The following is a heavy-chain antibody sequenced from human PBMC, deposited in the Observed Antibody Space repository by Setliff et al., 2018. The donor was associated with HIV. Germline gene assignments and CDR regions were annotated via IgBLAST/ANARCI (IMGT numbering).Heavy chain of an antibody. J-gene: IGHJ6*03. Sequence: PSETLSLTCTVSGGSLTNHYWSWIRQSPGKGLEWFGYIYYTGSASYNPSLKSRVTISVDTSKNQFSLDLTSVTAADTAVYYCAKDAGVTGGLYRYYIDAWGNGTTVTVSS. CDR3: AKDAGVTGGLYRYYIDA. CDR2: IYYTGSA. D-gene: IGHD2-8*01. CDR1: GGSLTNHY. V-gene: IGHV4-59*11.